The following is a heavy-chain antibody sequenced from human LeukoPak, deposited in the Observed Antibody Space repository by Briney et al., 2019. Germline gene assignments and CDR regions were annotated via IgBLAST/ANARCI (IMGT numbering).Heavy chain of an antibody. Sequence: HPGGSLRLPCAASGFTFSSYAMSWVRQAPGKGLEWVSAISGSGGSTYYADSVKGRFTISRDNSKNTLYLQMNSLRAEDTAVYYCAKLGGFGAAAGTVDYWGQGTLVTVSS. D-gene: IGHD6-13*01. CDR2: ISGSGGST. CDR1: GFTFSSYA. V-gene: IGHV3-23*01. J-gene: IGHJ4*02. CDR3: AKLGGFGAAAGTVDY.